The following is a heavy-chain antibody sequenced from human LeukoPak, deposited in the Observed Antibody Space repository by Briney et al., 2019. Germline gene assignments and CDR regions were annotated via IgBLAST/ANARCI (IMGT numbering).Heavy chain of an antibody. CDR2: IYSGGNT. J-gene: IGHJ4*02. CDR3: ARRKGGPTGGSFDS. Sequence: GGSLRLSCAASGFTVSDNYMTWVRQTPGKGLEWVSVIYSGGNTYYADSVKGRFTISRDSSKNTLYLQMNSLRAEDTAVYYCARRKGGPTGGSFDSWGQGTLVTVSS. D-gene: IGHD1-26*01. V-gene: IGHV3-53*01. CDR1: GFTVSDNY.